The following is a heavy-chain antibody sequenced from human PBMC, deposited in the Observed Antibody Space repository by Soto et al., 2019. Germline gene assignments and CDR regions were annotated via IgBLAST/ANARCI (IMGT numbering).Heavy chain of an antibody. CDR1: GGTFSSYA. CDR3: ARVGSLPYGMDV. V-gene: IGHV1-69*06. D-gene: IGHD3-16*01. J-gene: IGHJ6*02. CDR2: IIPIFGTA. Sequence: ASVKVSCKASGGTFSSYAISWVRQAPGQGLEWMGGIIPIFGTANYAQKFQGRVTITADKSTSTAYMELSSLRSEDTAVYYCARVGSLPYGMDVWGQGTTVTVS.